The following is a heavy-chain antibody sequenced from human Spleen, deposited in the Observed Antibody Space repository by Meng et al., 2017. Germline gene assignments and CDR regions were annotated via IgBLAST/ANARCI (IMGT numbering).Heavy chain of an antibody. CDR3: ARDLVT. D-gene: IGHD2-2*01. Sequence: EGQLVESGGGFVKPGGSLRLSCAASGFTVSSNYMSWVRQAPGKGLEWVSVIYSDNSTDYADSVKGRFTISRDNSKNTLYLQMNSLRAEDTALYYCARDLVTWGQGTLVTVSS. CDR1: GFTVSSNY. V-gene: IGHV3-53*01. CDR2: IYSDNST. J-gene: IGHJ5*02.